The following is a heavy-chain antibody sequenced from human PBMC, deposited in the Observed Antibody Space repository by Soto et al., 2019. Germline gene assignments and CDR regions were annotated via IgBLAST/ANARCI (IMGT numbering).Heavy chain of an antibody. J-gene: IGHJ5*02. D-gene: IGHD2-21*02. CDR3: ARGRRLHNWFDP. V-gene: IGHV1-69*01. CDR2: IIPIFGTA. CDR1: GFTFSSYA. Sequence: QVQLVESGGGVVQPGRSLRLSCAASGFTFSSYAISWVRQAPGQGLEWMGGIIPIFGTANYAQKFQGRVTITADESTSTAYMELSSLRSEDTAVYYCARGRRLHNWFDPWGQGTLVTVSS.